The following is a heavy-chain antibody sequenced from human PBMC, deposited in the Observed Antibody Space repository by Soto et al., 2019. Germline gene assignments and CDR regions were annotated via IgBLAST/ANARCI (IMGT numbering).Heavy chain of an antibody. J-gene: IGHJ2*01. CDR3: SKEPVGPDWYFDL. Sequence: DVQLLESGGGLVQPGGSLRLSCAASGFTFRSYAMSWVRQAPGKGLEWVSGISGSGISTHYADSVKGRFTVSRDNSKNTLALQINSLRAEDTAVYNCSKEPVGPDWYFDLWGRGTLVTVSS. V-gene: IGHV3-23*01. CDR2: ISGSGIST. CDR1: GFTFRSYA.